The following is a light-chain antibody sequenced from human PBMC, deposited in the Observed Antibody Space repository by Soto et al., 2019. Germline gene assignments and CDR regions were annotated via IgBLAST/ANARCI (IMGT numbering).Light chain of an antibody. J-gene: IGKJ2*01. V-gene: IGKV3-15*01. CDR2: GAS. CDR3: QQYNNWPLYT. CDR1: QSVNTN. Sequence: EIVLTQSPGTLSLSPGERATLSCRASQSVNTNLAWYQQKPGQVPRLIIYGASTRATGVPARFSGSGSGTEFTLTISSLQSEDFTVYYCQQYNNWPLYTFGQGTKVDIK.